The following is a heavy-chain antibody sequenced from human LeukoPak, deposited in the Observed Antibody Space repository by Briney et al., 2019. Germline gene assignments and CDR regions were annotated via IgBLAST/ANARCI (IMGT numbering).Heavy chain of an antibody. J-gene: IGHJ6*02. V-gene: IGHV1-8*01. CDR1: GYTFTSYD. D-gene: IGHD3-10*01. Sequence: ASVKVSCKASGYTFTSYDINWLRQASGQGLEWMGWMNPNSGNTGYAQKFQGRVTMTRNTSISTAYMELSSLRSEDTAVYYCARHEITMVRGVVYGMDVWGQGTTVTVSS. CDR3: ARHEITMVRGVVYGMDV. CDR2: MNPNSGNT.